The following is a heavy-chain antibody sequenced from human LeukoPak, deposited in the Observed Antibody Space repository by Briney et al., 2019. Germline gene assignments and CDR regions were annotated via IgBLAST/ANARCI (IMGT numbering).Heavy chain of an antibody. J-gene: IGHJ3*02. CDR3: AKPRYTFGYGAFDI. CDR2: IYYSGST. CDR1: GGSISSFY. D-gene: IGHD5-18*01. V-gene: IGHV4-59*08. Sequence: SETLSLTCTVSGGSISSFYWSWIRQPPGKGLEWIGSIYYSGSTNYNPSLKSRVTISIDTSKNQFSLHLSSVTAADTAVYYCAKPRYTFGYGAFDIWGQGTMVTVSS.